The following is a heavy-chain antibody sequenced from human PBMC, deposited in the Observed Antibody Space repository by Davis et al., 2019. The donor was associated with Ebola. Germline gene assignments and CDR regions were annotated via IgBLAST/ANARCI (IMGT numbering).Heavy chain of an antibody. CDR1: GFTVSSNY. Sequence: GESLKISCAASGFTVSSNYMSWVRQAPGKGLEWVSVIYSGGSTYYADSVKGRFTISRDNSKNTLYLQMGSLRAEDMAVYYCARDSIVGATTSNWFDPWGQGTLVTVSS. J-gene: IGHJ5*02. D-gene: IGHD1-26*01. CDR2: IYSGGST. V-gene: IGHV3-66*01. CDR3: ARDSIVGATTSNWFDP.